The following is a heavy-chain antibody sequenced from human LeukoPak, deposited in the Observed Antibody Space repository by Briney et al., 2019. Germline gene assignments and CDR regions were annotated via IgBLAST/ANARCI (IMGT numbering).Heavy chain of an antibody. Sequence: GGSLRLSCAASGFTFTSYAMSWVRQAPGKGLEWVSSISASGDTTYYADPVKGRFTISRDNSKNTLYLQMNSLRAEDTAVYYCAHLREQLVRRWGQGILVTVSS. J-gene: IGHJ4*02. D-gene: IGHD6-13*01. CDR3: AHLREQLVRR. V-gene: IGHV3-23*01. CDR2: ISASGDTT. CDR1: GFTFTSYA.